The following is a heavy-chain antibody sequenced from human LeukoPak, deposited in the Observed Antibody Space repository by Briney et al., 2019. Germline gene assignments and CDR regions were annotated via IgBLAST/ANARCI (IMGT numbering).Heavy chain of an antibody. Sequence: GGSLRLSCAASGFTFTSYWMNWVRQAPGKGLEWVADIKQDGRETFYVDSVKGRFTISRDNAKNSLYLQMNSLRAEDSAVYYCATGGQGVTYNYAPPPPYHFDFWGQGTLVTVSS. V-gene: IGHV3-7*01. CDR3: ATGGQGVTYNYAPPPPYHFDF. CDR1: GFTFTSYW. CDR2: IKQDGRET. J-gene: IGHJ4*02. D-gene: IGHD5-18*01.